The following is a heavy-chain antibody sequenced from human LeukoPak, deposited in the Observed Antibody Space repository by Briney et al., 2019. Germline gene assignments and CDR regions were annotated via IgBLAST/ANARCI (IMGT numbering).Heavy chain of an antibody. CDR2: IYHSGST. J-gene: IGHJ3*02. D-gene: IGHD3-9*01. CDR1: GGSISSGGYS. Sequence: PSETLSLTCAVSGGSISSGGYSWSWIRQPPGKGLEWIGYIYHSGSTYYNPSLKSRVTISVDRSKNQFSLKLSSVTAADTAVYYCASDILTGLDAFDIWGQGTMVTVSS. V-gene: IGHV4-30-2*02. CDR3: ASDILTGLDAFDI.